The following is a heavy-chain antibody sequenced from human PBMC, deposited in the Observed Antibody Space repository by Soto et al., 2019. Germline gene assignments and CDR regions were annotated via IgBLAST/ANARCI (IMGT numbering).Heavy chain of an antibody. J-gene: IGHJ5*02. CDR2: IYPGDSDT. V-gene: IGHV5-51*01. CDR3: ARRPFWDYFESSGSLNWFDL. CDR1: GYSFTSYW. Sequence: PGESLKISCKGSGYSFTSYWIGWVRQMPGKGLEWMGIIYPGDSDTRYSPSFQGQVTISADKSISTAYLQWSSLKASDTAMYYCARRPFWDYFESSGSLNWFDLWGQGTLVTLSS. D-gene: IGHD3-22*01.